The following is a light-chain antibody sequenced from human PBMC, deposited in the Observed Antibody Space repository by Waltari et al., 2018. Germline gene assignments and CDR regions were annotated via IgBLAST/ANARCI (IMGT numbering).Light chain of an antibody. J-gene: IGLJ2*01. Sequence: HSALTQPPSASGSPGQSVTLSCTGTTNNIGIYDYVSWYQHHPGKAPKLIIYEVSNRPSGVSKRFSGSKSGSAASLTVSALQVEDEAIYYCSSYVASRIVFGGGTRLTVL. CDR2: EVS. V-gene: IGLV2-8*01. CDR1: TNNIGIYDY. CDR3: SSYVASRIV.